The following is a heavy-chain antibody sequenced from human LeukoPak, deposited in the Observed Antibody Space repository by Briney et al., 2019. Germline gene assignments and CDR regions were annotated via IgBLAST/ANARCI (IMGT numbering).Heavy chain of an antibody. Sequence: KPSETLSLTCTVSGGSISSYCWSWIRQPPGKGLEWIGYIYYSGSTNYNPSLKSRVTISVDTSKNQFSLKLSSVSAADTAVYYCARTMVRGDAFDIWGQGTMVTVSS. CDR1: GGSISSYC. V-gene: IGHV4-59*01. J-gene: IGHJ3*02. CDR3: ARTMVRGDAFDI. D-gene: IGHD3-10*01. CDR2: IYYSGST.